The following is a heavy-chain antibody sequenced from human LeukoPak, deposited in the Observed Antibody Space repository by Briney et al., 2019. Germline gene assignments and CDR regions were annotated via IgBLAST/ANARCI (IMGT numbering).Heavy chain of an antibody. J-gene: IGHJ4*02. CDR1: GFTFSSYS. Sequence: GGSLRLSCAASGFTFSSYSMNWVRQAPGKGLEWVSSISSSSSYIYYADSVKGRFTISRDNSKNTLYLQMNSLRAEDTAVYYCARGGYSGTEKPNDYWGQGTLVTVSS. CDR2: ISSSSSYI. D-gene: IGHD1-26*01. CDR3: ARGGYSGTEKPNDY. V-gene: IGHV3-21*04.